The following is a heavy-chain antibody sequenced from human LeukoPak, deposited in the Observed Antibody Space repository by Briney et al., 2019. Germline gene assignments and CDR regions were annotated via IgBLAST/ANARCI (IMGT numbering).Heavy chain of an antibody. D-gene: IGHD3-3*01. V-gene: IGHV3-74*01. CDR2: INTDGSST. CDR1: GFTFSSYW. CDR3: ARVQYYDLPPDY. J-gene: IGHJ4*02. Sequence: GGSLRLSCAASGFTFSSYWMHWVRQAPGKGLVWVSRINTDGSSTSYADSVKGRFTISRDNAKNTLYLQMNSLRAEDTAVYYCARVQYYDLPPDYWGQGTLVTVSS.